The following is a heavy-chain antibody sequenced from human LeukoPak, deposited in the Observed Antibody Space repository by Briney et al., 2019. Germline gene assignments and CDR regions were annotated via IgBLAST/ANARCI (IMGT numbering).Heavy chain of an antibody. Sequence: ASVKVSFKASGYTFTSYYMHWVRQAPGQGLEWMGIINPSGGSTSYAQKFQSRVTMTRDTSTSTVYMELSSLRSEDTAVYYCARDRAIIVVLFYFGMDVWGQGTTVTVSS. CDR2: INPSGGST. J-gene: IGHJ6*02. CDR3: ARDRAIIVVLFYFGMDV. D-gene: IGHD3-22*01. V-gene: IGHV1-46*01. CDR1: GYTFTSYY.